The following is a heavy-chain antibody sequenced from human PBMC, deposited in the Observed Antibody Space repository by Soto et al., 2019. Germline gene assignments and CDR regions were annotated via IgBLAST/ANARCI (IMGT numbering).Heavy chain of an antibody. CDR1: GFSLSNARMG. D-gene: IGHD3-3*01. CDR2: IFSNDEK. V-gene: IGHV2-26*01. CDR3: ARILTIFGNYYFDY. J-gene: IGHJ4*02. Sequence: KSGPTLVNPTETLTLTCTVSGFSLSNARMGVSWIRQPPGKALEWLAHIFSNDEKSYSTSLKSRLTISKDTSKSQVVLTMTNMDPVDTATYYCARILTIFGNYYFDYWGQRTLVTVSS.